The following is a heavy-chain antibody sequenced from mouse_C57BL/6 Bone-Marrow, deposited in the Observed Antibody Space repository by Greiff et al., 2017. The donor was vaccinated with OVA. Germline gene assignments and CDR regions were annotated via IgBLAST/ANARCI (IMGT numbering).Heavy chain of an antibody. V-gene: IGHV3-1*01. D-gene: IGHD1-1*01. CDR1: GYSITSGYD. Sequence: EVKLQESGPGMVKPSQSLSLTCTVTGYSITSGYDWHWIRHFPGNKLEWMGYISYSGSTNYNPSLKSRISITHDTSKNHFFLKLNSVTTEDTATYYCARDYYGSRNWYFDVWGTGTTVTVSS. CDR2: ISYSGST. CDR3: ARDYYGSRNWYFDV. J-gene: IGHJ1*03.